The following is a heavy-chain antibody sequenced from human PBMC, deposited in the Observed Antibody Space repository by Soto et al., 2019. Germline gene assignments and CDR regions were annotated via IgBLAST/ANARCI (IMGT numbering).Heavy chain of an antibody. CDR3: ARAFWGPAGHINGFDP. CDR1: GGSISSSRCH. D-gene: IGHD2-2*01. V-gene: IGHV4-39*07. CDR2: IKYSGTT. J-gene: IGHJ5*02. Sequence: PSETLSLTCTVSGGSISSSRCHWGWIRQPPGKGLEWIASIKYSGTTFYNPSLKSRVTLSVDTSKNQFSLKLTSVTAADTAVYYCARAFWGPAGHINGFDPWGKGTRVTVPS.